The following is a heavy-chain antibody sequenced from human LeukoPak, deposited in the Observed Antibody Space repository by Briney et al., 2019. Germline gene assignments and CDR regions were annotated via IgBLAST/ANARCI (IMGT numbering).Heavy chain of an antibody. D-gene: IGHD3-22*01. CDR3: ARGFYDTSPLNYCMDV. J-gene: IGHJ6*03. CDR2: ISTSGNTI. V-gene: IGHV3-48*03. CDR1: GFTFRGAE. Sequence: GGSLRLSCSASGFTFRGAEMNWVRQAPGKGLEWISFISTSGNTIYYADSVKGRFTIARDNAKNSLFLQMNSLRVDDTAVYYCARGFYDTSPLNYCMDVWGKGTTVTVSS.